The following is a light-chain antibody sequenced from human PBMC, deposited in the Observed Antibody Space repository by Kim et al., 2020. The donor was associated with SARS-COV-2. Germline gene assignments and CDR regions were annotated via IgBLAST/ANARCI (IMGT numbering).Light chain of an antibody. CDR3: STWDSSLSAWV. V-gene: IGLV10-54*01. CDR2: ANN. Sequence: QAGLTQPPSVSKGLRQTATLTCTGNSNDIGNQGAAWLQQHQGHPPKLLSYANNNRPSGISERFSASSSGNTASLTITGLQPEDEADYYCSTWDSSLSAWVFGGGTQLTVL. J-gene: IGLJ3*02. CDR1: SNDIGNQG.